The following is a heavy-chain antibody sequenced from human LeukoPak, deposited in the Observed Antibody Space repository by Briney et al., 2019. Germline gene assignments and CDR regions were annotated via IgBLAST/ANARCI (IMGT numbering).Heavy chain of an antibody. V-gene: IGHV4-34*01. Sequence: SETLSLTCAVYGGSFSGYYWSWIRQPPGKGLEWIGEINHSGSTNYNPSLKSRVTISVDTSKNQFSLKLSSVTAADTAVYYCARQSRGVAYNWFDPWGQGTLVTVSS. CDR2: INHSGST. D-gene: IGHD2-15*01. CDR1: GGSFSGYY. CDR3: ARQSRGVAYNWFDP. J-gene: IGHJ5*02.